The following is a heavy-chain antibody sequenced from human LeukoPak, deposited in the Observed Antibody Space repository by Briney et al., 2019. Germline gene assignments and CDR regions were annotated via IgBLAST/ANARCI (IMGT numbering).Heavy chain of an antibody. CDR1: GYTFTGYY. Sequence: GASVKVSCKASGYTFTGYYIHWVRQAPGQGLEWMGWINPNSGGTKYAQKFQGRVTMTRDTSISTAYMELSRLRSDDTAVYYCARDLVTMVPFDPWGQGTLVTVSS. CDR2: INPNSGGT. CDR3: ARDLVTMVPFDP. J-gene: IGHJ5*02. D-gene: IGHD3-10*01. V-gene: IGHV1-2*02.